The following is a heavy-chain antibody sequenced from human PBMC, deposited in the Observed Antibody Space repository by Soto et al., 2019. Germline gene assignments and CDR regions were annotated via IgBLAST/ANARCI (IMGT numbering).Heavy chain of an antibody. CDR1: GGTFSSYA. CDR3: ASDIVVVPEPYYYYGMDV. Sequence: QVQLVQSGAEVKKPGSSVKVSCKASGGTFSSYAISWVRQAPGQGLEWMGGIIPIFGTANYAQKFQGRVTITADESTSTAYMGLSSLRSEDTAVYYCASDIVVVPEPYYYYGMDVWGHGTTVTVSS. J-gene: IGHJ6*02. CDR2: IIPIFGTA. D-gene: IGHD2-2*01. V-gene: IGHV1-69*01.